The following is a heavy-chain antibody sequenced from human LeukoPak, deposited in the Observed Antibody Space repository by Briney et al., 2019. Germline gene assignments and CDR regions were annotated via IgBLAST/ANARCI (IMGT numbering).Heavy chain of an antibody. CDR3: ARVRSSGYYRMDY. CDR1: GFTFSSYG. CDR2: IWYDGSNK. Sequence: PGRSLRLSCAASGFTFSSYGVHWVRQAPGKGLEWVAVIWYDGSNKYYADSVKGQFTISRDNSKNTLYLQMNSLRAEDTAVYYCARVRSSGYYRMDYWGQGTLVTVSS. D-gene: IGHD3-22*01. V-gene: IGHV3-33*01. J-gene: IGHJ4*02.